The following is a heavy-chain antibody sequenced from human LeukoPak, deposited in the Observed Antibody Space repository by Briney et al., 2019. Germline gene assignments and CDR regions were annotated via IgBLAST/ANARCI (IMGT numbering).Heavy chain of an antibody. CDR2: ISGSGGST. CDR3: AKAFYYYDSSGYDY. CDR1: GFTLCSHA. J-gene: IGHJ4*02. D-gene: IGHD3-22*01. Sequence: GGALRLSCSASGFTLCSHAMRWVRPAPGKGVGGVSAISGSGGSTYYADSVKGRFTISRDNSKNTLYLQMNSLRAEDTAVYYCAKAFYYYDSSGYDYWGQGTLVTVSS. V-gene: IGHV3-23*01.